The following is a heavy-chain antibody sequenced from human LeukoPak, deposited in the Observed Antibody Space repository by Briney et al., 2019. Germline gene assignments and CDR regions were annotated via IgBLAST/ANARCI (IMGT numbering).Heavy chain of an antibody. CDR1: GFTFSSFS. CDR3: ARRRGTHPSYFDY. J-gene: IGHJ4*02. Sequence: GGALRVSCAASGFTFSSFSMSWVGPAPGKGLEGVSSISTSSSTIYSADSVKGRFTISRDNAKNSLYLQMNSLRAEDTAVYYCARRRGTHPSYFDYWGQGTLVTVSS. CDR2: ISTSSSTI. V-gene: IGHV3-48*04. D-gene: IGHD1-14*01.